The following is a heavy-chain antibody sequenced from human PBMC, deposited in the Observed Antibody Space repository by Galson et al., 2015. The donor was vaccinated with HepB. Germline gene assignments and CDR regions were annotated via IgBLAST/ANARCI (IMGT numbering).Heavy chain of an antibody. CDR1: GFIFSRFG. J-gene: IGHJ5*01. Sequence: SLRLSCAASGFIFSRFGMHWVRQAPGKGPEWVAKISFDGNQKYYADSVKGRFAISRDNSRNTLFLQMNSLSAGDTAVYYCARGEWGLGVGNTLWSWLDSWGQGTVVTVSS. CDR3: ARGEWGLGVGNTLWSWLDS. CDR2: ISFDGNQK. V-gene: IGHV3-33*05. D-gene: IGHD1-26*01.